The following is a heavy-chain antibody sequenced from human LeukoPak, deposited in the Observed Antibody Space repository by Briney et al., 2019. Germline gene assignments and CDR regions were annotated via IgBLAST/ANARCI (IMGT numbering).Heavy chain of an antibody. J-gene: IGHJ3*02. CDR3: ARGFTIFGVVNDAFDI. D-gene: IGHD3-3*01. CDR2: TNSDGSST. V-gene: IGHV3-74*01. CDR1: EFTFSSYW. Sequence: GGSLRLSCAGSEFTFSSYWMHWVRQAPGKGLVWVSRTNSDGSSTSYADSVKGRFTISRDNAKNMLYLQMKSLRAEDTAVYYCARGFTIFGVVNDAFDIWGQGTMVTVSS.